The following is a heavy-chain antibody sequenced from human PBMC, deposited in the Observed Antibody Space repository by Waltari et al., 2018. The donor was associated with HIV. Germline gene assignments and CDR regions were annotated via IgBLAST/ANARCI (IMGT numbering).Heavy chain of an antibody. CDR2: INPGGGTT. D-gene: IGHD4-4*01. V-gene: IGHV1-46*01. Sequence: QVQLVQSGAEVKKPGASVMVSCKASGYTFTKYYIHWVRQAPGQGLEWMALINPGGGTTNYAQNVQCGGTVTSDTSKTTVSMELSMLKSEDTAVYYCASDRPLQYRRSIYYYGVDVWGQGTTVTVSS. J-gene: IGHJ6*02. CDR3: ASDRPLQYRRSIYYYGVDV. CDR1: GYTFTKYY.